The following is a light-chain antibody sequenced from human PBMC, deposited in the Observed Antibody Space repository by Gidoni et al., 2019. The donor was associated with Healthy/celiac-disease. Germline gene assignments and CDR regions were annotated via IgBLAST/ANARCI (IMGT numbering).Light chain of an antibody. CDR2: LGS. V-gene: IGKV2-28*01. CDR1: QILLHSNGYNY. Sequence: DILITHSPLSLPVTPGEPASISCRSSQILLHSNGYNYLDLYLQKPGQSPQLLIYLGSNRASGVHDRFSGSGSGTDFTLKISRVEAEDVGVYYCMKDLQTYTFGQGTKMEIK. J-gene: IGKJ2*01. CDR3: MKDLQTYT.